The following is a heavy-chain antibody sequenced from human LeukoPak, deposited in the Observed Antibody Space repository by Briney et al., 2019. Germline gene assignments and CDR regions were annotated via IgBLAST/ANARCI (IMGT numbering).Heavy chain of an antibody. CDR3: AREETLSKNAFDV. D-gene: IGHD2/OR15-2a*01. CDR1: GGSISSGSYY. Sequence: SQTLSLTCTVSGGSISSGSYYWSWIRQPAGKGLEWIGRIYTSGSTNYNPSLKSRVTISVDTSKNQFSLKLSSVTAADTAVYYCAREETLSKNAFDVWGHGTLVTVSS. V-gene: IGHV4-61*02. CDR2: IYTSGST. J-gene: IGHJ3*01.